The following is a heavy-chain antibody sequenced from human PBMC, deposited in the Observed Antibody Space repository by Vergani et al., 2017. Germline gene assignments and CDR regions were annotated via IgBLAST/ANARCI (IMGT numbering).Heavy chain of an antibody. CDR3: ARMGGYDEGDAFRIGYFDS. CDR2: IYSTGNT. D-gene: IGHD3-22*01. CDR1: GDSISSGVYY. V-gene: IGHV4-31*03. Sequence: QVQLQESGPGLVKPSQTMSLTCSVSGDSISSGVYYWNWIRQHPGNGLEWIGYIYSTGNTHHNPSLRRRINMSVDTSKNKFSLKLNSVTAADTAMYYCARMGGYDEGDAFRIGYFDSWGPGILVTVSS. J-gene: IGHJ4*02.